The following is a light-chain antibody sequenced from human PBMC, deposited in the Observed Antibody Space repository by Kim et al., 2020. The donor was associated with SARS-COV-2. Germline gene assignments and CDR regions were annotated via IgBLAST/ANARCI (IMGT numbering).Light chain of an antibody. Sequence: DIQMTQSPSSLSASVGDRVTITCRASQSVSIYLNWYQQHPGKAPKLLIYAASNLQSGVPSKFSGSGSGTDFSLTITGLQPEHLATYYCQQSYKTPYTFGQGTKLEI. J-gene: IGKJ2*01. CDR1: QSVSIY. V-gene: IGKV1-39*01. CDR2: AAS. CDR3: QQSYKTPYT.